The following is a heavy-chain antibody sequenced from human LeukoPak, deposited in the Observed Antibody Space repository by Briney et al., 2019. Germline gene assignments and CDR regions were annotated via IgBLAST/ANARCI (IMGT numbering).Heavy chain of an antibody. J-gene: IGHJ4*02. V-gene: IGHV3-23*01. CDR1: GFTFTNFA. CDR2: ISGSGGNT. Sequence: GGSLRLSCAAPGFTFTNFAMSWVRQAPGKGLEWVSSISGSGGNTYYADSVKGRFTISRDNSKNTLYLQMSSLRVEDSAIYYCAKGRVCSGGTCYPSLGDFWGQGTLVTVSS. D-gene: IGHD2-15*01. CDR3: AKGRVCSGGTCYPSLGDF.